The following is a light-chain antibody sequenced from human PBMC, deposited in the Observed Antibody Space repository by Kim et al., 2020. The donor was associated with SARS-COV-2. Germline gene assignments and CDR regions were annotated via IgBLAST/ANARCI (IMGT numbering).Light chain of an antibody. CDR2: GAS. CDR1: QCVTCN. J-gene: IGKJ4*01. Sequence: GKRATLPCMASQCVTCNLAWYQHKPAKARRHITYGASTRATGIPARFSGSESGSEFTLTIDSLQSEDFAVYYCQQYNNLLPLTFGGGTKVDIK. V-gene: IGKV3-15*01. CDR3: QQYNNLLPLT.